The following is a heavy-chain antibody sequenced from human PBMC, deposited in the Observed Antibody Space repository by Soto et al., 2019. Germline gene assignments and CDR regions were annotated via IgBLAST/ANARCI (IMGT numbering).Heavy chain of an antibody. CDR2: IYYSGST. J-gene: IGHJ6*02. Sequence: PSETLSLTCTVSGGSISSYYWSWIRQPPGKGLEWIGYIYYSGSTNYNPSLESRVTISVDTSKNQFSLKLSSVTAADTAVYYCARHVPYCSDTSHCAYGMDVWGQGTTVTVS. CDR3: ARHVPYCSDTSHCAYGMDV. D-gene: IGHD2-2*01. CDR1: GGSISSYY. V-gene: IGHV4-59*08.